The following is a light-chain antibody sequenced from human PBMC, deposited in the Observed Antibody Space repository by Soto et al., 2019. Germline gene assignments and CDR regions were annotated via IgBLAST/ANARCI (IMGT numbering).Light chain of an antibody. Sequence: QSALTQPASVSGSPGQSITISCTGTSSDVGGYKYVSWYQQHPGKAPKLMIYEVSNRPSGVSSRFSGSKSGNTASLTISGLQAEDEADYYCSSYTSSYTYVFGTGTKLTVL. CDR2: EVS. CDR1: SSDVGGYKY. J-gene: IGLJ1*01. V-gene: IGLV2-14*01. CDR3: SSYTSSYTYV.